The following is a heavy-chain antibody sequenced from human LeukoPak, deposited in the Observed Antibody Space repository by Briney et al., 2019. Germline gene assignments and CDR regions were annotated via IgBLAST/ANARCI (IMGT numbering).Heavy chain of an antibody. CDR2: INPNSGGT. J-gene: IGHJ3*02. Sequence: HRASVKVSCKASGYTFTGYYMHWVRQAPGQGLEWMGWINPNSGGTNYAQKLQGRVTMTRDTSISTAYMELSRLRSDDTAVYYCARDRVAAASFPEDYDAFDIWGQGTMVTVSS. CDR3: ARDRVAAASFPEDYDAFDI. V-gene: IGHV1-2*02. D-gene: IGHD6-13*01. CDR1: GYTFTGYY.